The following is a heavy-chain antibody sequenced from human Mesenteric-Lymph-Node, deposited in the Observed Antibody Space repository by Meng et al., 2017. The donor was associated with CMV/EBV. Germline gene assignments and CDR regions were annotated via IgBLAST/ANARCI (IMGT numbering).Heavy chain of an antibody. J-gene: IGHJ5*02. CDR3: VTDPVDFWNNYGGFDP. Sequence: GGSLRLSCAASRFTVSNYYMGVSVVYSGTNINCADSVKGRFTISRDNSKNMLYLQMNTLRPEDTAVYYCVTDPVDFWNNYGGFDPWGQGTLVTVSS. D-gene: IGHD3-3*01. CDR1: RFTVSNYY. V-gene: IGHV3-53*05. CDR2: VYSGTNI.